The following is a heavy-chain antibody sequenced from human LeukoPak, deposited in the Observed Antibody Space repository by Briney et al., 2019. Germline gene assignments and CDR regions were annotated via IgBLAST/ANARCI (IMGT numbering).Heavy chain of an antibody. D-gene: IGHD3-16*01. Sequence: PSETLSLTCTVSGGSISSYYWSWIRQPPGKGLEWIGYIYYSGSTNYNPSLKSRVTISVDTSKNQFSLKLSSVTAADTAVYYCARIAGGLYFYYYYVDVWGKGTTVTVSS. CDR2: IYYSGST. J-gene: IGHJ6*03. CDR1: GGSISSYY. V-gene: IGHV4-59*12. CDR3: ARIAGGLYFYYYYVDV.